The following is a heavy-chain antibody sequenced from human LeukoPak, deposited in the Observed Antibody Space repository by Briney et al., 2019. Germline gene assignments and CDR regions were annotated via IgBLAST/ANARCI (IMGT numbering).Heavy chain of an antibody. Sequence: GASVKVSCKASGYTFTGYYMHWVRQAPGQGLEWMGWINPNSGGTNYAQKFQGRVTMTRDTSISTAYMELSSLRSEDTAVYYCASHPTDYYGSGSYRYGMDVWGQGTTVTVSS. J-gene: IGHJ6*02. CDR1: GYTFTGYY. D-gene: IGHD3-10*01. V-gene: IGHV1-2*02. CDR3: ASHPTDYYGSGSYRYGMDV. CDR2: INPNSGGT.